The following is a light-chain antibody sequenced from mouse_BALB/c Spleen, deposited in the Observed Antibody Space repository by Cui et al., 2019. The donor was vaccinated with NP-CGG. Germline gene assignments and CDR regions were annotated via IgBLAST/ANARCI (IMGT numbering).Light chain of an antibody. J-gene: IGLJ1*01. V-gene: IGLV1*01. CDR1: TGPVTTSNY. CDR3: ALWYSNHWV. CDR2: GTN. Sequence: QAVVTQVSAPTTSPGETVTLTCRSSTGPVTTSNYANWVQEKPDHLFTGLIGGTNNRAPGVPARFSGSLIGDKAALTITGAQTEDEAIYFCALWYSNHWVFGGGTKLTVL.